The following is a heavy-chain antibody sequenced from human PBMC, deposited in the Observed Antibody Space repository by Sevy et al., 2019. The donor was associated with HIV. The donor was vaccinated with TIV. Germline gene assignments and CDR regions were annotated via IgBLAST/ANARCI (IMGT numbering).Heavy chain of an antibody. CDR3: AREGCIKHHDY. CDR2: FSFGCGRI. V-gene: IGHV3-23*01. CDR1: GFTFSKYS. J-gene: IGHJ4*02. Sequence: GGSLRLACEASGFTFSKYSMSWVRQAPGKGLEWVSTFSFGCGRINYADSVKGRFTISRDDSKNMLYLQMNSLRAEDTAVYYCAREGCIKHHDYWGQGTLVTVSS. D-gene: IGHD3-3*02.